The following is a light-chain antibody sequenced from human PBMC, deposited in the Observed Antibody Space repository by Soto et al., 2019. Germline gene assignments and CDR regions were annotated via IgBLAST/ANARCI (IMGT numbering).Light chain of an antibody. CDR2: DVS. CDR3: KSFTTSSTYV. J-gene: IGLJ1*01. CDR1: SSDVGAYNY. V-gene: IGLV2-14*01. Sequence: QSALTQPASVSGSPGQSIAISCNGTSSDVGAYNYVSWYQQHPGRAPKLMIYDVSSRPSGVSNRFSGSKSGNTASLTISGLQAEDEADYYCKSFTTSSTYVFGTGTKLTVL.